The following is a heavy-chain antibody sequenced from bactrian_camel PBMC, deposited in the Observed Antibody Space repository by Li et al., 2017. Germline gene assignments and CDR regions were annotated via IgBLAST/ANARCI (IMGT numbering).Heavy chain of an antibody. J-gene: IGHJ4*01. CDR3: VKFGVTSLTY. V-gene: IGHV3S1*01. CDR2: INVGGDMT. D-gene: IGHD2*01. CDR1: EFTFSNYW. Sequence: HVQLVESGGGLAQPGESLTLSCAGSEFTFSNYWVYWVRQAPGKGLEWVSVINVGGDMTYYADSLKGRFTISRDNAKSSVSLQMNSLKPEDTAVYFCVKFGVTSLTYWGRGTQVTVS.